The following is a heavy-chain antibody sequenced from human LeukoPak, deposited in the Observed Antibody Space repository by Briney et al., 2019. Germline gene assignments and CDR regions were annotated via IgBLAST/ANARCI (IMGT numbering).Heavy chain of an antibody. CDR3: CAIAAAGNNWFDP. CDR2: ISAYNGNT. J-gene: IGHJ5*02. V-gene: IGHV1-18*01. CDR1: GGTFSSYA. Sequence: GASVKVSCKASGGTFSSYAISWVRQAPGQGLEWMGWISAYNGNTNYAQKLQGRVTMTTDTSTSTAYMELRSLRSDDTAVYYCCAIAAAGNNWFDPWGQGTLVTVSS. D-gene: IGHD6-13*01.